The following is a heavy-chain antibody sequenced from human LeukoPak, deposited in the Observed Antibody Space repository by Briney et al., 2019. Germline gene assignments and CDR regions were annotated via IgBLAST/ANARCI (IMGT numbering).Heavy chain of an antibody. CDR3: AKDYYGSGSYASCYMDV. CDR1: GYTFTGYY. Sequence: ASVKASCKASGYTFTGYYMHWVRQAPGQGLEWMGWINPNSGGTNYAQKFQGRVTMTRDTSISTAYMELSRLRSDDTAVYYCAKDYYGSGSYASCYMDVWGKGTTVTISS. J-gene: IGHJ6*03. CDR2: INPNSGGT. D-gene: IGHD3-10*01. V-gene: IGHV1-2*02.